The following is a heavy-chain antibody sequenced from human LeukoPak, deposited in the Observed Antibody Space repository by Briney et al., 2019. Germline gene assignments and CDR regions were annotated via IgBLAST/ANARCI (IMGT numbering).Heavy chain of an antibody. CDR3: AKGPKQLLVRRSVWSYMDV. CDR2: IGYDGNNK. J-gene: IGHJ6*03. D-gene: IGHD5/OR15-5a*01. CDR1: GFTFSSYG. V-gene: IGHV3-30*02. Sequence: GGSLRLSCAASGFTFSSYGMHWVRQAPGKGLEWVAFIGYDGNNKYYPDSVKGRFTISRDISKNTLYLQMNSLRAEDTAAYYCAKGPKQLLVRRSVWSYMDVWGKGTTVTIS.